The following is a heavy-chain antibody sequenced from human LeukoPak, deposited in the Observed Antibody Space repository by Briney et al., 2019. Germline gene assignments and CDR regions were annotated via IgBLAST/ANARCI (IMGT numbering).Heavy chain of an antibody. CDR2: ISKSGDHT. CDR1: GLTFSNYA. J-gene: IGHJ4*02. CDR3: AKAGSGHYYDY. Sequence: GGSLRLSCAVSGLTFSNYAMSWVRQAPGKGLEWVSAISKSGDHTYYAASAKGRFTIYRDNSKNTLYLQMNSLRADDTAVYYCAKAGSGHYYDYWGQGTMVTVSS. D-gene: IGHD3-22*01. V-gene: IGHV3-23*01.